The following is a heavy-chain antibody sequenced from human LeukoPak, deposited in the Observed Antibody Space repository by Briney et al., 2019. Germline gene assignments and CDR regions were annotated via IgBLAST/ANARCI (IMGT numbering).Heavy chain of an antibody. V-gene: IGHV3-23*01. CDR3: AKGTPGHYEKGPYFDY. Sequence: PGGSLRLSCAASGFTFSSYAMSWVRRAPGKGLEWVSAISGSGGSTYYADSVKGRSTISRDNSKNTLYLQMNSLRAEDTAVYYCAKGTPGHYEKGPYFDYWGQGTLVTVSS. D-gene: IGHD4-17*01. CDR2: ISGSGGST. J-gene: IGHJ4*02. CDR1: GFTFSSYA.